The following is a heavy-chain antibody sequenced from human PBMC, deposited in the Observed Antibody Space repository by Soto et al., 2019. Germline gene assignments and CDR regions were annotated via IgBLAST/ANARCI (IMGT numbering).Heavy chain of an antibody. Sequence: GGSLRLSCAASGFTFSSYSMNWVRQAPGKGLEWVSYISSSSSTIYYADSVKGRFTISRDNAKNSLYLQMNSLRDEDTAVYYCARDGYCSGGSCHTSKPHYWGQGTLVTVSS. CDR3: ARDGYCSGGSCHTSKPHY. CDR1: GFTFSSYS. V-gene: IGHV3-48*02. J-gene: IGHJ4*02. CDR2: ISSSSSTI. D-gene: IGHD2-15*01.